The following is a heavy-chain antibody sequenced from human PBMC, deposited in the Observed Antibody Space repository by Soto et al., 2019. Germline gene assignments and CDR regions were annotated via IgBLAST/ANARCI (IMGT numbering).Heavy chain of an antibody. CDR3: AKESPGAATPFLDY. Sequence: GGSLRLSCAASGFNFSRYGMHWVRQAPGKGLEWAAVITFDGNYKYYADSVKGRFTISRDNSNNTLSLQLNSLRAEDWAVYYCAKESPGAATPFLDYWGQGALVTVSS. CDR1: GFNFSRYG. D-gene: IGHD1-26*01. CDR2: ITFDGNYK. J-gene: IGHJ4*02. V-gene: IGHV3-30*18.